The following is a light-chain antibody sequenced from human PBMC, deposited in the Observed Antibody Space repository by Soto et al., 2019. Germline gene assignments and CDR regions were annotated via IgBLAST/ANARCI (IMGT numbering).Light chain of an antibody. CDR3: SSYTSSGNLV. CDR1: SSDVGGFDF. V-gene: IGLV2-14*01. CDR2: EVS. Sequence: QSVLTQPASVSGSPGQSVTISCTGTSSDVGGFDFVSWYQKHPGKAPKLVIYEVSMRPSGVSDRFSGSKSANTASLTISGLQAEDDSDYYCSSYTSSGNLVFGGGTQLTVL. J-gene: IGLJ2*01.